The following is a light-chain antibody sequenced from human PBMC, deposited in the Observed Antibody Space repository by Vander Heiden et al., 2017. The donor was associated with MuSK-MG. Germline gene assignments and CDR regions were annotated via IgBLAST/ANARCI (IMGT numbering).Light chain of an antibody. V-gene: IGKV3-11*01. CDR3: QHRSCGPQAVT. J-gene: IGKJ5*01. CDR1: QSVSFF. CDR2: DAS. Sequence: DIVLTQSPATLSLSPGERATLSCGASQSVSFFLAWYQQKPGQAPRLLIYDASNRATGIPPRFSGSGSGTDFTLSISRREPEDYAVYYCQHRSCGPQAVTFGQGTRLEIK.